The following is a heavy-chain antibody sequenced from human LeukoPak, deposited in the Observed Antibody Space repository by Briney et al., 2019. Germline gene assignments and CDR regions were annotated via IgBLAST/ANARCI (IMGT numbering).Heavy chain of an antibody. Sequence: PGGSLRLSCAASGFTFSSYSVNCVRQAPGKGVEWVSSISSSSSYIYYADSVKGRFTVSRDNAKNSLYLQMNSLRAEDTAVYYCAREYSSSWPYYYYGMDVWGKGTTVTVSS. CDR1: GFTFSSYS. D-gene: IGHD6-13*01. V-gene: IGHV3-21*01. CDR3: AREYSSSWPYYYYGMDV. CDR2: ISSSSSYI. J-gene: IGHJ6*04.